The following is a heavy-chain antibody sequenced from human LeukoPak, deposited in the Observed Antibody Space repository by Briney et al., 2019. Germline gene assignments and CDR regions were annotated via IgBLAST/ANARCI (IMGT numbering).Heavy chain of an antibody. CDR2: INPSGGST. D-gene: IGHD2-2*01. V-gene: IGHV1-46*01. CDR1: GYTFTSYY. Sequence: EASVKVSCKASGYTFTSYYMHWVRQAPGQGLEWMGIINPSGGSTSYAQKFQGRVTMTRDTSTSTVYMELSSLRSEDTAVYYCARGGYCSSTSCYLVDYYYGMDVWGQGTTVTVSS. CDR3: ARGGYCSSTSCYLVDYYYGMDV. J-gene: IGHJ6*02.